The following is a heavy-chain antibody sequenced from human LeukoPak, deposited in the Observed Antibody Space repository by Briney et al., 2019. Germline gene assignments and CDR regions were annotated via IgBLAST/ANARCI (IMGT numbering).Heavy chain of an antibody. CDR1: GGSISSYY. V-gene: IGHV4-59*08. CDR3: ASGRGYSYASDY. J-gene: IGHJ4*02. CDR2: IYYSGST. Sequence: SETLSLTCTVSGGSISSYYWSWIRQPPGKGLEWIGYIYYSGSTNYNPSLKSRVTISVDTSKNQFSLKLSSVTAADTAVYYCASGRGYSYASDYWGQGTLVTVSS. D-gene: IGHD5-18*01.